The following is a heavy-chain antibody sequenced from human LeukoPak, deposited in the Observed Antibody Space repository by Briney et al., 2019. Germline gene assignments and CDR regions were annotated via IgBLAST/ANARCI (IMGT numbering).Heavy chain of an antibody. CDR3: ARQLVGIAAPVDY. CDR2: ISSSGDSE. CDR1: YY. Sequence: YYWAWIRQPPGKGLEWISYISSSGDSEVYADSVKGRFTISRDNAKNSLYLQMNSLRAEDTAVYYCARQLVGIAAPVDYWGQGTLVTVSS. V-gene: IGHV3-11*01. J-gene: IGHJ4*02. D-gene: IGHD6-13*01.